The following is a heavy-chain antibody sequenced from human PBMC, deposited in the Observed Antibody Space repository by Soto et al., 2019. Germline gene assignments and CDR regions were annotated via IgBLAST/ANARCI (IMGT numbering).Heavy chain of an antibody. Sequence: GGSLRLPCTASGFTFNTHWMHWVRQAPGKGLVWVSRIYFDGITTNYADSVKGRLTVSRDNAKNTVYLHVNTLRDEDTAVYYCARGGAMGVDYWGQGTLVTVSS. V-gene: IGHV3-74*01. J-gene: IGHJ4*02. CDR2: IYFDGITT. CDR1: GFTFNTHW. CDR3: ARGGAMGVDY. D-gene: IGHD1-26*01.